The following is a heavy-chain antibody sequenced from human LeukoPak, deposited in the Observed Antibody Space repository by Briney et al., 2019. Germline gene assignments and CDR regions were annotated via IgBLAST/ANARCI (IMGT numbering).Heavy chain of an antibody. J-gene: IGHJ3*02. Sequence: PGGSLRLSCAASGFTFSSYWMSWVRQAPGKGLEWVANIKQDGSEKYYVDSVKGRFTISRDNAKNSLYLQMNSLRAEDTAVYYCARDGFDWLLSGAFDIWGQGTMVTVSS. D-gene: IGHD3-9*01. CDR3: ARDGFDWLLSGAFDI. CDR1: GFTFSSYW. V-gene: IGHV3-7*01. CDR2: IKQDGSEK.